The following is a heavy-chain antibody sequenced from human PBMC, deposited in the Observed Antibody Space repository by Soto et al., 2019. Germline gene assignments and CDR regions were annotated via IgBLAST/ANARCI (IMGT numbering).Heavy chain of an antibody. J-gene: IGHJ4*02. CDR1: GGSISSSTYY. V-gene: IGHV4-39*01. Sequence: QLQLQESGPGLVKPSETLSLTCTVSGGSISSSTYYWGWIRQPPGKGLEWIGSIYYRGSTYYNPSLKSRITISVDTSKNQISLKLTSVTAADTALYYCARSGYTYGEPDYWGQGPLVTVSS. D-gene: IGHD5-18*01. CDR2: IYYRGST. CDR3: ARSGYTYGEPDY.